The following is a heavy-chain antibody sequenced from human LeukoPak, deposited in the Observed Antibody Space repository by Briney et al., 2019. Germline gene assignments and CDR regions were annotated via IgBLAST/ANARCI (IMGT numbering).Heavy chain of an antibody. D-gene: IGHD4-17*01. Sequence: PGGSLRLSCAASGFTFSSYAMSWVRQAPGKGLEWVSGISGSGGSTYYADSVKGRFTISRDNSKNTLYLQMNSLRAEDTAVYYCARGAHDYGDYEGLDPWGQGTLVTVSS. J-gene: IGHJ5*02. CDR1: GFTFSSYA. V-gene: IGHV3-23*01. CDR3: ARGAHDYGDYEGLDP. CDR2: ISGSGGST.